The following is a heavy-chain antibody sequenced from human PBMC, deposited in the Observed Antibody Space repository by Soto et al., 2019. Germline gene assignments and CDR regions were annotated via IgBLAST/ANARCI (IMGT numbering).Heavy chain of an antibody. D-gene: IGHD6-13*01. CDR1: GGSISSSSYY. V-gene: IGHV4-39*02. J-gene: IGHJ5*02. CDR3: AREDVAAGTSNWFDP. Sequence: PSETLCLTCTVSGGSISSSSYYWGWIRQPPGKGLEWIGSIYYSGSTYYNPSLKSRVTISVDTSKNQFSLKLSSVTAADTAVYYCAREDVAAGTSNWFDPWGQGTLVTVSS. CDR2: IYYSGST.